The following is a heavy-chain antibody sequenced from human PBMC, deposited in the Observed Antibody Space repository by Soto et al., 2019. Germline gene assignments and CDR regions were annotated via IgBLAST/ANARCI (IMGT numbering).Heavy chain of an antibody. V-gene: IGHV4-59*08. J-gene: IGHJ3*02. CDR1: GGSINLYY. CDR3: ARRLTYHDTFDAFEI. D-gene: IGHD3-22*01. Sequence: QVQLQESGPGLVKPSETLSLTCTVSGGSINLYYWAWIRQPPGKGLEWIGYIYDSGTTKYNPALKSRVTISVDTSKNQFSLKLSSVTAADTAMYYCARRLTYHDTFDAFEIWGRGTMVIVSS. CDR2: IYDSGTT.